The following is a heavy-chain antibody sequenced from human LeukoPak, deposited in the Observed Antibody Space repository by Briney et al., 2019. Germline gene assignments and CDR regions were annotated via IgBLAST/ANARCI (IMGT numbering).Heavy chain of an antibody. CDR3: ARDRGDTAMVYYYYYGMDV. J-gene: IGHJ6*02. V-gene: IGHV3-7*01. D-gene: IGHD5-18*01. Sequence: GGSLRLSCAASGFTFSSYWMSWVRQAPGNGLEWVANIKQDGSEKYYVDSVKGRFTISRDNAKNSLYLQMNSLRAEDTAVYYCARDRGDTAMVYYYYYGMDVWGQGTTVTVSS. CDR1: GFTFSSYW. CDR2: IKQDGSEK.